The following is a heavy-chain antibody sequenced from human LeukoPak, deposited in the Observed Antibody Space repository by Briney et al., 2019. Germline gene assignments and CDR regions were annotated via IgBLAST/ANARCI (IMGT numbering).Heavy chain of an antibody. CDR1: GGSIRSSSYY. V-gene: IGHV4-39*01. CDR3: ASRRVSWSSGPWHYFDY. D-gene: IGHD6-19*01. Sequence: SETLSLTCTVSGGSIRSSSYYWGWIRQPPGKGLEWIGSIYYSGSTYYNPPLKSRVTISVDTSKNQFSLKLSSVTAADTAVYYCASRRVSWSSGPWHYFDYWGQGTLVTVSS. J-gene: IGHJ4*02. CDR2: IYYSGST.